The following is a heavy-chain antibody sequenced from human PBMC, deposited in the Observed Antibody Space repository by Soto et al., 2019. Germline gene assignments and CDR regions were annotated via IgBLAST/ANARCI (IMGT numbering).Heavy chain of an antibody. J-gene: IGHJ4*02. CDR1: GFTFSSYA. Sequence: EVQLLESGGGLVQPGGSLRLSCAASGFTFSSYAMSWVRQAPGKRLEWVSAISGSGGSTYYADSVKGRFTISRDNSKNTLYLQMNSLRAEDTAVYYCAKDLYYGSGSQDYWGQGTLVTVSS. D-gene: IGHD3-10*01. CDR2: ISGSGGST. V-gene: IGHV3-23*01. CDR3: AKDLYYGSGSQDY.